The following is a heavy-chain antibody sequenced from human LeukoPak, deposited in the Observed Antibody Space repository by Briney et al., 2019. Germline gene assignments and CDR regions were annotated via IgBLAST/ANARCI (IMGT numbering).Heavy chain of an antibody. D-gene: IGHD1-14*01. CDR3: AKDRIRGNSR. CDR2: ISETGGGT. CDR1: GFTFSTCV. Sequence: GESLRLSCAASGFTFSTCVMIWVRQAPGKGLEWVSSISETGGGTYYADSVRGRFTISRDNSKNTVYLQMNSLRAEDAAVYYCAKDRIRGNSRWGQGTLVTVSS. V-gene: IGHV3-23*01. J-gene: IGHJ4*02.